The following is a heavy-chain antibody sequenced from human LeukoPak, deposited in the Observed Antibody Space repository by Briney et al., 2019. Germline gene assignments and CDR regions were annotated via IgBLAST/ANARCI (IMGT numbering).Heavy chain of an antibody. CDR3: ARGLQLWLGDY. CDR1: GFTFSSYS. D-gene: IGHD5-18*01. CDR2: ISSSSSHI. V-gene: IGHV3-21*01. Sequence: GSLRLSCAASGFTFSSYSMNWVRQAPGKGPEWVSFISSSSSHIYYADSVKGRFTISRDNAKNSLFLQMNSLRAEDTAVYYCARGLQLWLGDYWGQGTLVTVSS. J-gene: IGHJ4*02.